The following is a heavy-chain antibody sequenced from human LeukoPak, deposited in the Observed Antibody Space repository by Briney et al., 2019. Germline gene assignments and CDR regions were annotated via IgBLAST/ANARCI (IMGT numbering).Heavy chain of an antibody. Sequence: PGGSLRLSCAVSGFTFSSYAMSWVRQALGKGLEWVSAISGSGGSTYYADSVKGRFTISRDKSKNTLYLQMNSLRAEDTAAYYCAKVEAAGPGAYWGQGTLVTVSS. J-gene: IGHJ4*02. CDR2: ISGSGGST. CDR1: GFTFSSYA. CDR3: AKVEAAGPGAY. V-gene: IGHV3-23*01. D-gene: IGHD6-25*01.